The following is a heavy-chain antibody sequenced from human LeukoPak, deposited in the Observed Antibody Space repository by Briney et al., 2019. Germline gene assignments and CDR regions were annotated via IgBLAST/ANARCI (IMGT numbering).Heavy chain of an antibody. V-gene: IGHV1-2*02. Sequence: ASMKVSCKASGYTFTDWFIHWVRQAPGQGLEWMGWTNPNSGGTYYAQRFQGRVTMTRDTSIGTAYLELSSPRFDDTAVYYCGRALWGSSPFDYWGQGALVTVSS. J-gene: IGHJ4*02. D-gene: IGHD3-16*01. CDR2: TNPNSGGT. CDR3: GRALWGSSPFDY. CDR1: GYTFTDWF.